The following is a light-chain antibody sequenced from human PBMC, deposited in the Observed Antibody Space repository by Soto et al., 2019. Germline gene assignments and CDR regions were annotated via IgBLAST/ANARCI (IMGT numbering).Light chain of an antibody. J-gene: IGKJ4*01. Sequence: EIVLTQSPATLSLSPGERATLSCRASQSVSSYLAWYQQKPGQAPRLLIYDASNRATGIPARFSGSGSGTDFTRTISSLEPEDFAVYYCQHRSNWLTFGGGTKVDIK. V-gene: IGKV3-11*01. CDR1: QSVSSY. CDR2: DAS. CDR3: QHRSNWLT.